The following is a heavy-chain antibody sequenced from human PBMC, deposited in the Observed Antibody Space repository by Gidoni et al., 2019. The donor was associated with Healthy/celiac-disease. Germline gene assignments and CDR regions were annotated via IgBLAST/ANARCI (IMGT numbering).Heavy chain of an antibody. Sequence: QVQLQQWGAGLLKPSETLSLTCAVYGGSFSGYSWSWIRQPPGKGLEWIGETNHSGTTNYNPSLKSRVTISVDTSKNQFSLKLSSVTAADTAVYYCARESGIAARRLDYWGQGTLVTVSS. CDR1: GGSFSGYS. CDR2: TNHSGTT. CDR3: ARESGIAARRLDY. D-gene: IGHD6-6*01. J-gene: IGHJ4*02. V-gene: IGHV4-34*01.